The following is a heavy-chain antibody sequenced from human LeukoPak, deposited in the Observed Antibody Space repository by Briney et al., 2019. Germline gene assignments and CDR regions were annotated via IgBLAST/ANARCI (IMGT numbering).Heavy chain of an antibody. CDR2: IIPIFGTA. J-gene: IGHJ3*02. V-gene: IGHV1-69*13. CDR1: GGTFSSYA. CDR3: ARGILGEPAAIWNAFDI. D-gene: IGHD2-2*02. Sequence: GASVKVSCKASGGTFSSYAISWVRQAPGQGLEWMGGIIPIFGTANYAQKFQGRVTITADESTSTAYMELSSLRSEDTAVYYCARGILGEPAAIWNAFDIWGQGTMVTVSS.